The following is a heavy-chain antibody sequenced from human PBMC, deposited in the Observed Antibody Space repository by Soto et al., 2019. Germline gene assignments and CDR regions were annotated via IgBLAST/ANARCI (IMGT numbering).Heavy chain of an antibody. CDR1: GFTFSSYG. D-gene: IGHD3-22*01. V-gene: IGHV3-30*18. CDR2: ISYDGSNK. CDR3: AKDGNDYDSSGYYCYFDY. Sequence: QVQLVESGGGVVQPGRSLRLSCAASGFTFSSYGMHWVRQAPGKGLEWVAVISYDGSNKYYADCVKGRFTISRDNSKNTLYLQMNSLRAEDTAVYYCAKDGNDYDSSGYYCYFDYWGQGTLVTVSS. J-gene: IGHJ4*02.